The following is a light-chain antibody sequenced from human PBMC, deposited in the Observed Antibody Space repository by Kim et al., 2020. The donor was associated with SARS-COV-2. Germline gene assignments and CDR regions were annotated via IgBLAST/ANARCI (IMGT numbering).Light chain of an antibody. CDR2: AAS. J-gene: IGKJ4*01. Sequence: ASVEDRVPITCRASQVINSYLAWFQQKPGKVPKRLIYAASSLQDGVPSRFSGRGSGTEFTLTISSLQPEDFATYYCLQHSTYPLTFGGGTKVDIK. CDR3: LQHSTYPLT. CDR1: QVINSY. V-gene: IGKV1-17*03.